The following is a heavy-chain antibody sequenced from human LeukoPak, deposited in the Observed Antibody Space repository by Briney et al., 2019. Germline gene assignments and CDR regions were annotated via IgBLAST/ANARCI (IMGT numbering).Heavy chain of an antibody. J-gene: IGHJ5*02. CDR2: IRFDGSNK. CDR1: GFTFSSYG. V-gene: IGHV3-33*01. CDR3: ARSDWFDP. Sequence: GGSLRLSCAASGFTFSSYGMHWVRQAPGKGLEWVAVIRFDGSNKFYRDSVRGRFTISRDNAKNTLYLQMNSVRAEDTAVYYCARSDWFDPWGQGTLVTVSS.